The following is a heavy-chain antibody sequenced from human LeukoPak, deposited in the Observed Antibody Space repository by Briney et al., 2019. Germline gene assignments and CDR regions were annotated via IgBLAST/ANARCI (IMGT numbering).Heavy chain of an antibody. V-gene: IGHV1-3*01. J-gene: IGHJ1*01. CDR1: GYTFTGYY. CDR3: ARDRVTAIEYFQH. Sequence: ASVKVSCKASGYTFTGYYIHWVRQAPGQGLEWMGWINAGNGDTKYSQKFQGRVTITKDTSASTAYMDLSSLRSEDTAVYYCARDRVTAIEYFQHWGQGTLVTVSS. D-gene: IGHD2-21*02. CDR2: INAGNGDT.